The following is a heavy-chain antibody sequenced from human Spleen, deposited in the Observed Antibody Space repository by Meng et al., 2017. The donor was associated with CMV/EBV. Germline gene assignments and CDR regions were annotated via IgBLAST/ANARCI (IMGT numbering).Heavy chain of an antibody. J-gene: IGHJ6*02. CDR1: GGSISSYY. CDR2: ISYSGST. CDR3: AKGGSWFYGMDV. Sequence: SETLSLTCTVSGGSISSYYWSWIRQPPGKGLEWIGYISYSGSTNYNPSLKSRVTLSVDTSKNQFSLKLSSVTAADTAVYYCAKGGSWFYGMDVWGQGTTVTVSS. V-gene: IGHV4-59*01. D-gene: IGHD6-13*01.